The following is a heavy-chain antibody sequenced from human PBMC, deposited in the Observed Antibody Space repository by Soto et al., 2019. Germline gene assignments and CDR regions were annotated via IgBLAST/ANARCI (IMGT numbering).Heavy chain of an antibody. CDR2: KWYDGTNK. Sequence: PGGYLRLSWSTSGFTFPSYGLHWVRQAPGRGLEWMALKWYDGTNKYYADSVKGRFFISRDNSKNMVFLEMKTMRVDDTAVYYCGTDLDVQAAPPPQNHGMDVWGKSSTVIVPS. J-gene: IGHJ6*04. V-gene: IGHV3-33*03. D-gene: IGHD6-13*01. CDR3: GTDLDVQAAPPPQNHGMDV. CDR1: GFTFPSYG.